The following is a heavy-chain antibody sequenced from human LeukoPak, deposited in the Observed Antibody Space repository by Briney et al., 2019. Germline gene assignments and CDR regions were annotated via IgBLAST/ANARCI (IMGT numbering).Heavy chain of an antibody. J-gene: IGHJ4*02. CDR1: GFTFSSYG. Sequence: GGSLRLSCAASGFTFSSYGMHWVRQAPGKGLEWVAFIRYDGSNKYYADSVKGRFTISRDNSKNTLYLQMNSLRAEDTAVYYCAHYNYGSGTYYIVWGQGTLVTVSS. CDR2: IRYDGSNK. D-gene: IGHD3-10*01. V-gene: IGHV3-30*02. CDR3: AHYNYGSGTYYIV.